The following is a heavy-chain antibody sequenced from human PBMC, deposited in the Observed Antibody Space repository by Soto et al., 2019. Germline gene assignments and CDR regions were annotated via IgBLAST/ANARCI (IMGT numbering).Heavy chain of an antibody. Sequence: GGSLRLSCAASGFTFSSYEMNWVRQAPGKGLEWVSYISSSGGTIYYADSVKGRFTISRDNAKNSLYLQMNSLRAEDTAVYYCASAQGIFDYWGQGTLVTVSS. CDR2: ISSSGGTI. V-gene: IGHV3-48*03. J-gene: IGHJ4*02. CDR3: ASAQGIFDY. CDR1: GFTFSSYE.